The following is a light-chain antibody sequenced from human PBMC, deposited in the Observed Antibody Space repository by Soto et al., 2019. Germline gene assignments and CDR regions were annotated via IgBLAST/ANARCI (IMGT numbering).Light chain of an antibody. Sequence: DIQMTQSPSTLSASIGDRVTITCRASQGISSYLAWYQQKPGEAPKLLIYDASALPRGVPSRFSGSGSGTKFNLTIARLQTDDFATYYCQQYETFSGTFGPGTKVDIK. V-gene: IGKV1-5*01. CDR3: QQYETFSGT. CDR1: QGISSY. CDR2: DAS. J-gene: IGKJ1*01.